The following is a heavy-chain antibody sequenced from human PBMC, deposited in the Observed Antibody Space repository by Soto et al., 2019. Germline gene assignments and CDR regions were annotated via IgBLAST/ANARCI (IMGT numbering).Heavy chain of an antibody. CDR2: INHSGST. CDR3: ARGVSDTAMAPFDY. Sequence: SETLSLTCAVYGGSFSGYYWSWIRQPPGKGLEWIGEINHSGSTNYNPSLKSRVTMSVDTSKNQFSLKLSSVTAADTAVYYCARGVSDTAMAPFDYWGQGTLVTVSS. CDR1: GGSFSGYY. J-gene: IGHJ4*02. D-gene: IGHD5-18*01. V-gene: IGHV4-34*01.